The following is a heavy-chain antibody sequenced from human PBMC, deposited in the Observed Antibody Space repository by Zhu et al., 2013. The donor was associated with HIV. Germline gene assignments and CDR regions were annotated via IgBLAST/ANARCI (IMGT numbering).Heavy chain of an antibody. D-gene: IGHD6-19*01. CDR3: ARDLRAGTGELDY. J-gene: IGHJ4*02. CDR2: ISSSRSSYI. Sequence: EVQLLESGEAWCSLGGPVRLSCAASGFTVSNYAMSWVRQAPGKGLEWVSSISSSRSSYIYYADSVKGRFTISRDNAKNSLYLQMNSLRAEDTAVYYCARDLRAGTGELDYWGQGTLVTVSP. V-gene: IGHV3-21*01. CDR1: GFTVSNYA.